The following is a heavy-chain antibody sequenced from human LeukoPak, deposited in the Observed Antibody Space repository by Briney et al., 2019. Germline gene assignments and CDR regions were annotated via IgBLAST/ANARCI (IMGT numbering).Heavy chain of an antibody. D-gene: IGHD2-2*02. Sequence: ASVKVSCKASGYTFTGYYMHWVRQAPGQGLEWMGWINPNSGGTNYAQKFQGRVTMTGDTSISTAYMELSRLRSDDTAVYYCAREGVPAAIPADYWGQGTLVTVSS. V-gene: IGHV1-2*02. CDR1: GYTFTGYY. CDR2: INPNSGGT. J-gene: IGHJ4*02. CDR3: AREGVPAAIPADY.